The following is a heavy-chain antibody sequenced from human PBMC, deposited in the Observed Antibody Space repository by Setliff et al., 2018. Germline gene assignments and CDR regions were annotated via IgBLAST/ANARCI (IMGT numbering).Heavy chain of an antibody. D-gene: IGHD6-19*01. CDR2: IKSKTDGGTT. CDR1: GFTFTNYI. V-gene: IGHV3-15*05. J-gene: IGHJ4*02. CDR3: SRDPVALDY. Sequence: PGGSLRLSCAASGFTFTNYIIHWVRQAPGKGLEWVGRIKSKTDGGTTDYAAPVRGRFTISRDNAKNTLYLQMNSLRAEDTAVYYCSRDPVALDYWGQGTLVTVSS.